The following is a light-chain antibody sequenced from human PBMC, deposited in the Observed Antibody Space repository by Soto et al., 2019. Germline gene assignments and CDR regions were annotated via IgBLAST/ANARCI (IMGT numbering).Light chain of an antibody. J-gene: IGKJ2*01. CDR2: GAS. CDR3: QHYGSSPGT. CDR1: QSVSSSY. Sequence: TQSPTSLSASVGDRVTITCRASQSVSSSYLAWYQQKPGQAPRLLIYGASSRATGIPDRFSGSGSGTDFTLTISRLEPEDFAVYYCQHYGSSPGTFGQGTKLEIK. V-gene: IGKV3-20*01.